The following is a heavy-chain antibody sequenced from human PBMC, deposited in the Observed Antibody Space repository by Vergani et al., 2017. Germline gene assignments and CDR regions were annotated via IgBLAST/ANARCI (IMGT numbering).Heavy chain of an antibody. CDR2: ISSSSSYI. J-gene: IGHJ4*02. CDR1: GFTFKSYT. V-gene: IGHV3-21*01. D-gene: IGHD1-26*01. CDR3: ALGGIVGATSPFDY. Sequence: EVQLVESGGGLVKPGGSLRLSCAASGFTFKSYTMNWVRQAPGKGLEWVSSISSSSSYIYYADSVKGRFTISRDNAKNSLYLQMNSLRAEDTAVYYCALGGIVGATSPFDYWAREPWSPSPQ.